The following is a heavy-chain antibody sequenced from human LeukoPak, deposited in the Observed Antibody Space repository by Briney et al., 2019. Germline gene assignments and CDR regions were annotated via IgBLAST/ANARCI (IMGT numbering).Heavy chain of an antibody. D-gene: IGHD2-2*01. CDR3: ARQKGCCSSTSCSYLDY. CDR2: IYPGDSDT. J-gene: IGHJ4*02. V-gene: IGHV5-51*01. CDR1: GYSFTSYW. Sequence: GESLKISCKGSGYSFTSYWIGWVRQMPGKGLEWMGIIYPGDSDTRYSPSFQGQVTISADKSISTAYLQWSSLKASDTAMYYCARQKGCCSSTSCSYLDYWGQGTLVTVSS.